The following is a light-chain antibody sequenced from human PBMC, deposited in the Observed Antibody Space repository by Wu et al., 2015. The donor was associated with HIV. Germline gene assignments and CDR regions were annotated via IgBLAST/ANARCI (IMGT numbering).Light chain of an antibody. CDR3: QQTYSTPKT. V-gene: IGKV1-39*01. CDR1: QSISSY. J-gene: IGKJ1*01. CDR2: AAS. Sequence: IQMTQSPSSLSASVGDRVTITCRASQSISSYLHWYQQKPGAAPKLLIYAASSLQSGVPSRFSGSGSGTDFTLTISSLQPEDFATYYCQQTYSTPKTFGQGTKVEIK.